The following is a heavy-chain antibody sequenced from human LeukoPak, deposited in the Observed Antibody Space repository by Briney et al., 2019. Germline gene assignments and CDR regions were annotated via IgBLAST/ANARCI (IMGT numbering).Heavy chain of an antibody. D-gene: IGHD1-26*01. Sequence: ASVKVSCKASGYTFTGYYMHWVRQAPGQGLEWMGWINPNSGGTNYAQKFQGRVTMTRDTSISTAYMELSRLRSDDTAVYYCARVLGGATIDDFDYWGQGTLVTVSS. J-gene: IGHJ4*02. CDR1: GYTFTGYY. CDR2: INPNSGGT. CDR3: ARVLGGATIDDFDY. V-gene: IGHV1-2*02.